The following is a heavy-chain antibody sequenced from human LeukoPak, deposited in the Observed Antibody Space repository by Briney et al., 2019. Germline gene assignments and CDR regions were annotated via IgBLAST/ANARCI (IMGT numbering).Heavy chain of an antibody. V-gene: IGHV1-18*01. Sequence: ASVKVSCKASGYTFTSYGISWVRQAPGQGLEWMGWISAYNGNTNYAQKLQGRVTMTTDTSTSTAYMELRSLRSDDTAVYYCARGALRYFDWLLGAMDVWGKGTTVTVSS. D-gene: IGHD3-9*01. CDR2: ISAYNGNT. CDR3: ARGALRYFDWLLGAMDV. J-gene: IGHJ6*03. CDR1: GYTFTSYG.